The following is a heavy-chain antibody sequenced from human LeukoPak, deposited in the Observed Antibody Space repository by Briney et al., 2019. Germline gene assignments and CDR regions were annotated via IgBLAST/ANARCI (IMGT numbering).Heavy chain of an antibody. Sequence: GGSLRLSCEASGFTFRSHEMNWVRQAPGKGLEWVSYISSSGNTIYYADSVKGRFTISRDNAKNSLYLQMNSLRAEDTALYYCARAGNFGSGSYFRDAFDIWGQGTMVTVSS. CDR2: ISSSGNTI. D-gene: IGHD3-10*01. V-gene: IGHV3-48*03. J-gene: IGHJ3*02. CDR3: ARAGNFGSGSYFRDAFDI. CDR1: GFTFRSHE.